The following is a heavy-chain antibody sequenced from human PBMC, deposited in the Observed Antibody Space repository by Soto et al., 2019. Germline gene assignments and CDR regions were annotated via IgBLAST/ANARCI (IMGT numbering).Heavy chain of an antibody. CDR1: GFTFSSYA. V-gene: IGHV3-30-3*01. CDR3: ARDQIAAAGTLPLVY. D-gene: IGHD6-13*01. CDR2: ISYDGSNK. J-gene: IGHJ4*02. Sequence: QVQLVKSGGGVVQPGRSLRLSCAASGFTFSSYAMHWVRQAPGKGLEWVAVISYDGSNKYYADSVKGRFTISRDNSKNTLYLQMNSLRAEDTAVYYCARDQIAAAGTLPLVYWGQGTLVTVSS.